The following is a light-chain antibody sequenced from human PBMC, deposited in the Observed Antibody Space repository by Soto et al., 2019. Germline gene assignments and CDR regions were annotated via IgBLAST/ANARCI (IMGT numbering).Light chain of an antibody. Sequence: EIVLTQSPGTLSLSPGERATLSCRASQSVSSSYLAWYQQKPGQAPRLLIYGASSRATGIPDRFSGSGSGTDFTLNISRLEPEDFAVYYCQQYGSSLIFTFGPGTKVDIK. CDR1: QSVSSSY. CDR2: GAS. CDR3: QQYGSSLIFT. V-gene: IGKV3-20*01. J-gene: IGKJ3*01.